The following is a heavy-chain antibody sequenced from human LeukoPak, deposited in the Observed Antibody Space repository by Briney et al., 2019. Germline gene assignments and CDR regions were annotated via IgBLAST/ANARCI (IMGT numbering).Heavy chain of an antibody. D-gene: IGHD1-26*01. J-gene: IGHJ6*03. CDR3: ARSRTGELRVHYYYYYYMDV. CDR1: GYTFTSYG. CDR2: ISAYNGNT. Sequence: ASVKVSCKASGYTFTSYGISWVRQAPGQGLEWMGWISAYNGNTNYAQKLQGRVTMTTDTSTSTAYMELRSLRSDDTAVYYCARSRTGELRVHYYYYYYMDVWGKGTTVTVSS. V-gene: IGHV1-18*01.